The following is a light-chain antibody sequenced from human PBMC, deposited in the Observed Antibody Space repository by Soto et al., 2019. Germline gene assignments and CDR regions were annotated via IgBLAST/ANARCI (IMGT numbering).Light chain of an antibody. CDR3: QQLRSYT. V-gene: IGKV1-9*01. CDR2: AAS. J-gene: IGKJ2*01. CDR1: PGIASY. Sequence: QLTQSPSALSASVGDRVTITCRASPGIASYVAWYQQKPGKAPKLLIYAASTLQDGVSSRFSGSGSGTEFTLTISSLQPEDLGTYYCQQLRSYTFGQGTKLEI.